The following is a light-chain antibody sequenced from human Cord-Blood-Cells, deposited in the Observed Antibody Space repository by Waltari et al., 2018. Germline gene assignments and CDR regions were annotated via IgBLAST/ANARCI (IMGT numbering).Light chain of an antibody. CDR2: DVS. CDR1: SSDVGGSNY. V-gene: IGLV2-14*03. J-gene: IGLJ3*02. CDR3: SSYTSSSTWV. Sequence: QSALTQPAPVTGSPGQSITISHTGTSSDVGGSNYVSWYQQHPVTAPKLMIYDVSNRPSGVSNRFSGSKSGNTASLTISGLQAEDEADYYCSSYTSSSTWVFGGGTKLTVL.